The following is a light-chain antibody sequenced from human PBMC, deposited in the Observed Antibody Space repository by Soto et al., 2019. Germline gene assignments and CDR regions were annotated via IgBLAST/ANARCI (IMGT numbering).Light chain of an antibody. CDR3: QQSYSSPFT. CDR2: AAS. J-gene: IGKJ3*01. CDR1: QSVTGTF. V-gene: IGKV3-20*01. Sequence: EIVLTQSPGTLSLSPGERASLSCRASQSVTGTFLAWYQQKPGQAPRLLIYAASSRATGIPDRFSGSGSGTDFTLSITRLEPEDFAVYYCQQSYSSPFTVGPGTKVDIK.